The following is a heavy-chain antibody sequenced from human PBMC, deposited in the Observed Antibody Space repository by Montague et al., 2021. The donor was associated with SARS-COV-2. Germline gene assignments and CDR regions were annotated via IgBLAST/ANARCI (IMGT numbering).Heavy chain of an antibody. Sequence: SETLSLTCAVSGASTNSNSYHWGWIRQPPGKGLDWIGSFDYTGYTCYTXXLKSRVTISGDTSRNQFSLKLTSVTAADTAVYYCARIVGDCSSDSCYAVRWGQGTVVTVSS. CDR2: FDYTGYT. J-gene: IGHJ4*02. D-gene: IGHD2-2*01. V-gene: IGHV4-39*01. CDR1: GASTNSNSYH. CDR3: ARIVGDCSSDSCYAVR.